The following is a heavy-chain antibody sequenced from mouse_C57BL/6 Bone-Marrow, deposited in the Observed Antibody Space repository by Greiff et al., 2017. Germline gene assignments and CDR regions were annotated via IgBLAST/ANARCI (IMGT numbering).Heavy chain of an antibody. Sequence: VQLKESGGGLVKPGGSLKLSCAASGFTFSDYGMHWVRQAPEKGLEWVAYISSGSSTIYYADTVKGRFTISRDNAKNTLFLQMTSLRSEDTAMYYCARPPYITTVVAHWYFDVWGTGTTVTVSS. CDR3: ARPPYITTVVAHWYFDV. V-gene: IGHV5-17*01. CDR2: ISSGSSTI. J-gene: IGHJ1*03. D-gene: IGHD1-1*01. CDR1: GFTFSDYG.